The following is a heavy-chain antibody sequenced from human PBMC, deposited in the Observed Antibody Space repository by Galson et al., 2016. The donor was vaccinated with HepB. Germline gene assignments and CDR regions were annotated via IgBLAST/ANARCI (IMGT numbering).Heavy chain of an antibody. D-gene: IGHD6-19*01. CDR1: GYTFTSYG. CDR3: ARYGWLVRGEPGDYYGMDV. Sequence: SVKVSCKASGYTFTSYGISWVRQAPGQGLDWMGWISAYNGNTNYAQKLQGRVTMTTDTSTSTAYMELRSLTSDDTAVYYCARYGWLVRGEPGDYYGMDVWGQGTTVTVSS. V-gene: IGHV1-18*01. J-gene: IGHJ6*02. CDR2: ISAYNGNT.